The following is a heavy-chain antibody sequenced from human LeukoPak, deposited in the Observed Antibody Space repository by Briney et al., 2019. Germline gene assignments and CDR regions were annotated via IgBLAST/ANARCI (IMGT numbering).Heavy chain of an antibody. D-gene: IGHD3-10*01. CDR2: IYTGGST. Sequence: SETLSLTCTVSGGSISSYYWNWIRQPRGKGLEWIANIYTGGSTYYNPALQNRAAISIDTSKDQFFLRLTSLTAADTAVYYCARHRPTLWFGEFSFDYWGQGTLVTVSS. CDR1: GGSISSYY. CDR3: ARHRPTLWFGEFSFDY. V-gene: IGHV4-59*08. J-gene: IGHJ4*02.